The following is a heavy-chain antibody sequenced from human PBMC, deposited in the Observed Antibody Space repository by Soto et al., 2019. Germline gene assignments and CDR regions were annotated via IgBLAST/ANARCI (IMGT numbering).Heavy chain of an antibody. CDR2: ISSNGGST. D-gene: IGHD3-3*01. CDR1: GFTFSSYA. V-gene: IGHV3-64D*08. J-gene: IGHJ4*02. CDR3: VKDRMDDFWSGLLFDY. Sequence: GGSPRLSCSASGFTFSSYAMHWVRQAPGKGLEYVSAISSNGGSTYYADSVKGRFTISRDNSKNTLYLQMSSLRAEDTAVYYCVKDRMDDFWSGLLFDYWGQGTLVTVSS.